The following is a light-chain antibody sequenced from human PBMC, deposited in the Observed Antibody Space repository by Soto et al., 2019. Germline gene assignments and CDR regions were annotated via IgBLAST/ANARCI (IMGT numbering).Light chain of an antibody. CDR1: QSVSSY. Sequence: ESVLTQSPATLSLSPGERATLSCRASQSVSSYLAWYQQKPGQAPRLLIYDASNRATGIPARFSGSGSGTDFTLTISSLEPEDFAVYDCQQRSNWPTFGQGTKLEIK. V-gene: IGKV3-11*01. J-gene: IGKJ2*01. CDR2: DAS. CDR3: QQRSNWPT.